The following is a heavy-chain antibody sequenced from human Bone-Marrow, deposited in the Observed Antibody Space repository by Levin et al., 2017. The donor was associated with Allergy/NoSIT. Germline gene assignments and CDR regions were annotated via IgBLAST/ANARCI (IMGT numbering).Heavy chain of an antibody. J-gene: IGHJ4*02. Sequence: GGSLRLSCAASGFTFSSYAMGWVRQAPDKGLEWVSSITDSGGRVYYADSVKGRFTLSRDNSKDTLYLQMNSLRAEDTAVYYCSKGYVGTRWAHGDFWGQGTLVTVSS. D-gene: IGHD2-15*01. CDR3: SKGYVGTRWAHGDF. V-gene: IGHV3-23*01. CDR2: ITDSGGRV. CDR1: GFTFSSYA.